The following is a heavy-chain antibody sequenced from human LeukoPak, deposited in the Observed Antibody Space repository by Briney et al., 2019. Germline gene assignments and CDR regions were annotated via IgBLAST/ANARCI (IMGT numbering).Heavy chain of an antibody. CDR3: ARGYYYDSSAGPSEY. V-gene: IGHV1-46*01. J-gene: IGHJ4*02. CDR2: ISPSSGIT. Sequence: ASVKVSCKASGYTFTTYYMHWVRQAPGRGLEWMGIISPSSGITGYAQKFQDRVTMARDTSTSTVYMELSSLRFEDTAVYYCARGYYYDSSAGPSEYRGQGTLVTVSS. CDR1: GYTFTTYY. D-gene: IGHD3-22*01.